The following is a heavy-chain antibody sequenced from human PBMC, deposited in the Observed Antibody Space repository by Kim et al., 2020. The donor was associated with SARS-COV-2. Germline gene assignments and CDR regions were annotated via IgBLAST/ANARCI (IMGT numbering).Heavy chain of an antibody. Sequence: GASLKISCKGSGYSFTSYWISWVRQMPGKGLEWMGRIDPSDSYTNNSPSFQGHVTISADKSISTAYLQWSSLKASDTAMYYCARLESSYSGYDWGYFDLWGRGTLVTVSS. CDR1: GYSFTSYW. V-gene: IGHV5-10-1*01. J-gene: IGHJ2*01. D-gene: IGHD5-12*01. CDR3: ARLESSYSGYDWGYFDL. CDR2: IDPSDSYT.